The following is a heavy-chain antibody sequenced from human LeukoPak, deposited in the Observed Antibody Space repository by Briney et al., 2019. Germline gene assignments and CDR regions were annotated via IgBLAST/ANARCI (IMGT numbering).Heavy chain of an antibody. V-gene: IGHV3-48*03. CDR2: ISSSGSTI. D-gene: IGHD6-13*01. Sequence: GGSLRLSCAASGFTFSSYEMNWVRQAPGKGLEWVSYISSSGSTIYYADSVKGRFTISRDNAKNSLYLQMNSLRAEDTAVYYCAREGSSWYYYYGMDVWGQGTTVTVSS. CDR1: GFTFSSYE. CDR3: AREGSSWYYYYGMDV. J-gene: IGHJ6*02.